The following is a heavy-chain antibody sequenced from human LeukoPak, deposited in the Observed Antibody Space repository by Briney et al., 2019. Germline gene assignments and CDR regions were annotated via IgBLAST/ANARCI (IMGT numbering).Heavy chain of an antibody. CDR3: AKVYSGNYRYLDY. V-gene: IGHV3-23*01. D-gene: IGHD1-26*01. CDR2: IRSRGDPT. J-gene: IGHJ4*02. CDR1: GFTFSSYA. Sequence: GGSLRLSCAASGFTFSSYAMTGVRQAPGKGLEWVSTIRSRGDPTYYADSVKGRFTISRDNSKNALLLQKNSLRAEDTARYYCAKVYSGNYRYLDYWGQGTLVTVSS.